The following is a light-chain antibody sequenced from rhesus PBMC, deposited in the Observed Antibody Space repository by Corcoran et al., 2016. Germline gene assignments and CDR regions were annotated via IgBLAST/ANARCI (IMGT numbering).Light chain of an antibody. Sequence: DIQMTQSPSSLSASVGDRVTITCRASENVNNYLPWYQQKPGKAPKLLIYKASTLQSGVPSRFSGSGSVTDFTLTISSLQPEDFATYYCQHSYGTPLTFGGGTKVELK. V-gene: IGKV1-74*01. CDR3: QHSYGTPLT. CDR2: KAS. J-gene: IGKJ4*01. CDR1: ENVNNY.